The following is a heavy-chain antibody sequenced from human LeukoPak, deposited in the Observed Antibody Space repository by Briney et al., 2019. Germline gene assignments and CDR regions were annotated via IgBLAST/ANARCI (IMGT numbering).Heavy chain of an antibody. CDR1: GFTFRDYG. V-gene: IGHV3-30*02. D-gene: IGHD2-15*01. CDR3: AKGGSASHNWFDP. J-gene: IGHJ5*02. CDR2: IRNDGSNE. Sequence: GGSLRLSCAASGFTFRDYGMHWIRQAPGKGLEWVAFIRNDGSNEYYPDSVKGRFPISRDNSRNTLYLQMNSLRDEDTAVYYCAKGGSASHNWFDPWGQGTLVTVSS.